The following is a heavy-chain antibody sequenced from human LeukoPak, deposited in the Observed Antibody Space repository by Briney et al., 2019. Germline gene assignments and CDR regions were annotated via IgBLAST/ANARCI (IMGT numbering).Heavy chain of an antibody. J-gene: IGHJ4*02. V-gene: IGHV3-33*01. CDR2: IWYDGSNK. CDR1: GFTFSSYG. D-gene: IGHD5-24*01. Sequence: GGSLRLSCAASGFTFSSYGMHWVRQAPGKGLEWVAVIWYDGSNKYYADSVKGRFTISRDNSKNTLYLQMNSLRAEDTAVYYCAREVEMATPYFDYWGQGTLVTVSS. CDR3: AREVEMATPYFDY.